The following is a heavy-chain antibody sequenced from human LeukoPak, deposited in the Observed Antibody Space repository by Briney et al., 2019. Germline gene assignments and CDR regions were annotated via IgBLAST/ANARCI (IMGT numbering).Heavy chain of an antibody. D-gene: IGHD6-13*01. J-gene: IGHJ4*02. CDR2: ISSSSSTI. V-gene: IGHV3-48*01. Sequence: WGSLRLSCAASGFTFSSYSMNWVRQAPGKGLEWVSYISSSSSTIHYADSVKCRFTISTDNAKNSLYLQMNSLRAEDTAVYYCARDRYSPFDYWGQGTLVTVSS. CDR1: GFTFSSYS. CDR3: ARDRYSPFDY.